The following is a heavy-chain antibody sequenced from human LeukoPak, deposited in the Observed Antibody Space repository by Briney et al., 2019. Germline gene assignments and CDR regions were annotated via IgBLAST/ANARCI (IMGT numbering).Heavy chain of an antibody. D-gene: IGHD6-6*01. Sequence: GGSLRLSCAASGFTFSSYAMSWVRQAPGQGLEWMGGIIPIFGTANYAQKFQGRVTITADKSTSTAYMELSSLRSEDTAVYYCARVPYSSSYYYYYMDVWGKGTTVTVSS. CDR3: ARVPYSSSYYYYYMDV. CDR1: GFTFSSYA. CDR2: IIPIFGTA. V-gene: IGHV1-69*06. J-gene: IGHJ6*03.